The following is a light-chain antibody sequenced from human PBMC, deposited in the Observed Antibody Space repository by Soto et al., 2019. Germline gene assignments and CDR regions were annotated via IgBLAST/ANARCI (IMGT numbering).Light chain of an antibody. J-gene: IGLJ1*01. Sequence: QSVLAQPPSASGSPGRSVAISCTGTSSDVGGYNYVSWYQQHPGKAPKLMIYEVNKRPSGVPDRFSGSKSGNTDSLTVSGLQAEDEADYYCSSYAGTSNVFGTATKATV. V-gene: IGLV2-8*01. CDR3: SSYAGTSNV. CDR2: EVN. CDR1: SSDVGGYNY.